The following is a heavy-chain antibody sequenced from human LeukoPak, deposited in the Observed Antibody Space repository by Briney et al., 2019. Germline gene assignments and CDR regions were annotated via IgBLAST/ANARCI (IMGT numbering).Heavy chain of an antibody. CDR3: ARAALAYYYDSSGYYGLDNAFDI. J-gene: IGHJ3*02. CDR1: GYTFTGYY. CDR2: INPNSGGT. D-gene: IGHD3-22*01. V-gene: IGHV1-2*02. Sequence: ASVKVSRKASGYTFTGYYMHWVRQAPGQGLEWMGWINPNSGGTNYAQKFQGRVTMTRDTSISTAYMELSRLRSDDTAVYYCARAALAYYYDSSGYYGLDNAFDIWGQGTMVTVSS.